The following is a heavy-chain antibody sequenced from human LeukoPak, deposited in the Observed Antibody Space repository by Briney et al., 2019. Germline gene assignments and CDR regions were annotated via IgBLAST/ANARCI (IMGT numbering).Heavy chain of an antibody. D-gene: IGHD3-10*01. CDR2: ISYDGSNK. CDR1: GFTFGDYG. Sequence: GGSLRLSCTASGFTFGDYGMSWFRQAPGKGLEWVAVISYDGSNKYYADSVKGRFTISRDNSKNTLYLQMNSLRAEDKAVYYCAKVPSSHYYGSGDPDAFDIWGQGTMVTVSS. CDR3: AKVPSSHYYGSGDPDAFDI. V-gene: IGHV3-30*18. J-gene: IGHJ3*02.